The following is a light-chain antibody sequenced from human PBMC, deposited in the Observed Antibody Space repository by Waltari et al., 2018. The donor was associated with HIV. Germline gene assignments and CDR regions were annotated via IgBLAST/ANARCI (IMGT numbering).Light chain of an antibody. CDR1: TSDVGGYQY. CDR2: EVT. V-gene: IGLV2-14*01. Sequence: QSALTQPASVSGSPGQSITISCTGTTSDVGGYQYVSRYQQHPGKAPKLMIYEVTNRPSGVSFRFSGSKSGNTASLTISGLQAEDEADYFCTSYTSRNTRVFGTGTKVTVL. CDR3: TSYTSRNTRV. J-gene: IGLJ1*01.